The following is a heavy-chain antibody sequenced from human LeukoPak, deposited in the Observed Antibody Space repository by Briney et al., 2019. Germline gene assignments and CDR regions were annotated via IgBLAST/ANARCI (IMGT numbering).Heavy chain of an antibody. Sequence: ASVKVSCKASGYSFTGFYIHWVRQAPGQGLEWMGWMNPNCGGPKYAQKFQGRVTMTRDTSISTAYMELSRLKSDDTAVYFCARRVGVIGATWPFDYWGQGTLVTVSS. J-gene: IGHJ4*02. V-gene: IGHV1-2*02. CDR1: GYSFTGFY. D-gene: IGHD3-3*01. CDR3: ARRVGVIGATWPFDY. CDR2: MNPNCGGP.